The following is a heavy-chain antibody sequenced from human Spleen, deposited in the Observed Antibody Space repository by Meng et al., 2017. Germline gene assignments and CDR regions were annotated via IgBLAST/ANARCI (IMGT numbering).Heavy chain of an antibody. J-gene: IGHJ6*02. Sequence: GSLRLSCVVSGGSFSDYYWSWIRQPPGKGLEWIGEINHSGSTNYNPSLKSRVTISVDTSKNQFSLKLSSVTAADTAVYYCARVSPRNYYYYGMDVWGQGTTVTVSS. CDR1: GGSFSDYY. CDR2: INHSGST. V-gene: IGHV4-34*01. CDR3: ARVSPRNYYYYGMDV.